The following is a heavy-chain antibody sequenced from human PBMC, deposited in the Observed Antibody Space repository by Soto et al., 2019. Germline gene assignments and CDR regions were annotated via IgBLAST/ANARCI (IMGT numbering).Heavy chain of an antibody. CDR2: IYYSGST. Sequence: PSETLSLTCTVSGGSISTYYWNWIRQPPGKGLEWIGHIYYSGSTNYNPSLKSRVTISVDTSKNQFYLKLNSVTAADTAVYYCARPGLDMATTPFDHWGPGTLVTVS. V-gene: IGHV4-59*08. CDR1: GGSISTYY. D-gene: IGHD5-12*01. CDR3: ARPGLDMATTPFDH. J-gene: IGHJ4*02.